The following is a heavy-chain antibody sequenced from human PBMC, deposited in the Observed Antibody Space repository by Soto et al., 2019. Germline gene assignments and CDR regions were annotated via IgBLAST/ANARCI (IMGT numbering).Heavy chain of an antibody. D-gene: IGHD4-17*01. Sequence: QLQLQESGPGLVKPSETSSLTCTVSGGSINSDTDYWAWIRQPPGKALEWIGSIYHSGSTYQNPSLKSRITMSVDKSKNHFSLRLTSVTAADAAVYYCARRLEEYGNYWFDPWGQGILVTVSS. J-gene: IGHJ5*02. V-gene: IGHV4-39*01. CDR1: GGSINSDTDY. CDR3: ARRLEEYGNYWFDP. CDR2: IYHSGST.